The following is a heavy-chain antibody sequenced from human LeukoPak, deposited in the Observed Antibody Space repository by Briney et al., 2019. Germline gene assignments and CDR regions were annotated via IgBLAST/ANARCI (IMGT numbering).Heavy chain of an antibody. J-gene: IGHJ4*02. CDR1: GYTFTSYD. D-gene: IGHD5-12*01. CDR3: ARGEPLRGYSGYAIDY. V-gene: IGHV1-8*01. CDR2: MNPNSSNT. Sequence: ASVKVSCKASGYTFTSYDINWVRQATGQGLEWMGWMNPNSSNTGYAQKFQGRVTMTRNTSISTAYMELSSLRSEDTAVYYCARGEPLRGYSGYAIDYWGQGTLVTVSS.